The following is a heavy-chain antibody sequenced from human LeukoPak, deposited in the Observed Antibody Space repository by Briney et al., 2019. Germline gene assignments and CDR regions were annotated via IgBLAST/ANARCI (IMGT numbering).Heavy chain of an antibody. J-gene: IGHJ3*02. CDR2: ISYDGSNK. Sequence: GGSLRLSCAASGFTFSSYGMHWVRQAPGKGLEWVAVISYDGSNKYYADSVKGRFTISRDNSKNTLYLQMNSLRAEDTAVYYCASCIAARQDAFDIWGQGTMVTVSS. CDR3: ASCIAARQDAFDI. CDR1: GFTFSSYG. D-gene: IGHD6-6*01. V-gene: IGHV3-30*03.